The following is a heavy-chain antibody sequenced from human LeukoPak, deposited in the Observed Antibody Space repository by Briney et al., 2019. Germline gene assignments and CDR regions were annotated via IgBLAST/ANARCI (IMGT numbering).Heavy chain of an antibody. D-gene: IGHD2-2*01. CDR3: ARDRYCSSTSCAYYYYGMDV. CDR2: INHSGST. J-gene: IGHJ6*02. CDR1: GGSFSGYY. V-gene: IGHV4-34*01. Sequence: PSETLSLTCAVYGGSFSGYYWSWIRQPPGKGLEWIGEINHSGSTNYNPSLKSRVTISVDTSKNQFSLKLSSVTAADTAVYYCARDRYCSSTSCAYYYYGMDVWGQGTTVTVSS.